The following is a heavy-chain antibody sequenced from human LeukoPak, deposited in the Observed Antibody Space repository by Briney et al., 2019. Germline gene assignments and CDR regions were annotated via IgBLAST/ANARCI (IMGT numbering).Heavy chain of an antibody. Sequence: ASVKVSCKASGYTFTSYDINWVRQATGQGLEWMGWMNPNSGNTGYAQKFQGRVTKTRNTSISTAYMELSSLRSEDTAVYYCARGGELLWFGELYSNWFDPWGQGTLVTVSS. V-gene: IGHV1-8*01. J-gene: IGHJ5*02. CDR2: MNPNSGNT. D-gene: IGHD3-10*01. CDR3: ARGGELLWFGELYSNWFDP. CDR1: GYTFTSYD.